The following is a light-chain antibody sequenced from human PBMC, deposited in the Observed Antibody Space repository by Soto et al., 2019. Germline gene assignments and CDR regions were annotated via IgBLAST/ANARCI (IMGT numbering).Light chain of an antibody. CDR3: QQYGSSLWT. J-gene: IGKJ1*01. CDR1: QSVSSSY. Sequence: EIVLTQSPGTLSLSPGERATLSCRASQSVSSSYLAWYQQKPGQAPRLLIYGASSRATSIPDRFSGSGSGTDFTLTISRLEPEDFAVYYWQQYGSSLWTFGQGTKVEIK. CDR2: GAS. V-gene: IGKV3-20*01.